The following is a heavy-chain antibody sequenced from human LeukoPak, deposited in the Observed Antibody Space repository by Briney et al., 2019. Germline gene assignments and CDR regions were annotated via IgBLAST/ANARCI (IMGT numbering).Heavy chain of an antibody. V-gene: IGHV1-2*02. J-gene: IGHJ4*02. CDR2: INPNSGGT. CDR3: ARGVGIVGAKPPNWDYFDY. D-gene: IGHD1-26*01. CDR1: GYTFTGYY. Sequence: ASVKVSCQASGYTFTGYYMHWVRQAPGQGLEWMGWINPNSGGTNYAQKFPGRVTMTRDTSISTAYMELSRLRSDDTAVYYCARGVGIVGAKPPNWDYFDYWGQGALVTVST.